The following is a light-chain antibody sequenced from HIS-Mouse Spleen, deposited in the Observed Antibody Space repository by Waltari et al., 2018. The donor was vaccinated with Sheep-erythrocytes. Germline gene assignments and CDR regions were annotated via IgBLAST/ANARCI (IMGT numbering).Light chain of an antibody. CDR3: QQYNNWPPWT. CDR1: QSVSSN. J-gene: IGKJ1*01. V-gene: IGKV3-15*01. CDR2: GAS. Sequence: EIVMTQSPATLSVSPGERATLSCRASQSVSSNLAWYQHKPGPAPRLLIYGASTRATGIPARFSGSGSGTEFTLTISSLQSEDFAVYYCQQYNNWPPWTFGQGTEVEIK.